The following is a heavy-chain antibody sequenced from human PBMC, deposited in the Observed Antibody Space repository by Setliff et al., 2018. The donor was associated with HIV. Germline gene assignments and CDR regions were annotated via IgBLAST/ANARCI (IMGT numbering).Heavy chain of an antibody. V-gene: IGHV1-2*04. CDR1: GYSFTDYY. D-gene: IGHD3-22*01. Sequence: GASVKVSCKASGYSFTDYYIHWVRQAPGQGLEWMGWINPKSDGTNYAQKFQGWITMTRDTSISTAYMELSRLRSDDTAVYYCARHDSGGYYSLDYWGQGTLVTVSS. J-gene: IGHJ4*02. CDR3: ARHDSGGYYSLDY. CDR2: INPKSDGT.